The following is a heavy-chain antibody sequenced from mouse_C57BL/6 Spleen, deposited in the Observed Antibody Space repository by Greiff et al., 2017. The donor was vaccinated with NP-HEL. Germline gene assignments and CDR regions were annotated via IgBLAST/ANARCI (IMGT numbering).Heavy chain of an antibody. V-gene: IGHV1-42*01. CDR2: INPSTGGT. CDR1: GYSFTGYY. CDR3: ARWRNYKDYAMDY. D-gene: IGHD2-12*01. J-gene: IGHJ4*01. Sequence: EVQLQQSGPELVKPGASVKISCKASGYSFTGYYMNWVKQSPEKSLEWIGEINPSTGGTTYNQKFKAKATLTVDKSSSTAYMQLKSLTSEDSAVYYCARWRNYKDYAMDYWGQGTSVTVSS.